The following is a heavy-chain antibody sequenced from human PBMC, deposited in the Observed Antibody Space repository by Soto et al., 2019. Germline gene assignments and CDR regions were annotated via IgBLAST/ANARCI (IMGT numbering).Heavy chain of an antibody. CDR2: IKTDGTIS. CDR3: ARGGGIVVGLDV. V-gene: IGHV3-74*01. J-gene: IGHJ6*02. D-gene: IGHD2-15*01. CDR1: GFTFSPNW. Sequence: EVQLVESGGGLVQPGGSLRLSCAGTGFTFSPNWMHWVGQAPGKGLEGVSRIKTDGTISGYADSVKGRFTISRDNAKNTMYLQMNSLRAEDTAVYYCARGGGIVVGLDVWGQGTTVTVSS.